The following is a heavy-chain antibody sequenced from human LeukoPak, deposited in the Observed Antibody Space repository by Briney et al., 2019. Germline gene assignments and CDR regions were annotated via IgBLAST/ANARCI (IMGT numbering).Heavy chain of an antibody. V-gene: IGHV3-23*01. CDR1: GFPFSSYA. CDR2: ISGSGAST. Sequence: GGSLRLSCAASGFPFSSYAMNWVRQAPGKGLEWVSAISGSGASTYYADSVKDRFTLSRDDSKNTLYLQMNSLRAEDTAVYYCAKSRSSSSTSCYNYWGQGTLVTVSS. D-gene: IGHD2-2*02. CDR3: AKSRSSSSTSCYNY. J-gene: IGHJ4*02.